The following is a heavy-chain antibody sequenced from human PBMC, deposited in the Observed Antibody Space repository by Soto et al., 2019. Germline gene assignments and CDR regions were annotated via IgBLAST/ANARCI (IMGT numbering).Heavy chain of an antibody. V-gene: IGHV4-39*01. Sequence: SETLSLTCTVSGGSTSSSSYYWGWIRQPPGKGLEWIGSIYYSGSTYYNPSLKSRVTISVDTSKNQFSLKLSSVTAADTAVYYCAREVRDYYYYYYMDVWGKGTTVTVSS. CDR3: AREVRDYYYYYYMDV. J-gene: IGHJ6*03. CDR1: GGSTSSSSYY. CDR2: IYYSGST. D-gene: IGHD2-21*01.